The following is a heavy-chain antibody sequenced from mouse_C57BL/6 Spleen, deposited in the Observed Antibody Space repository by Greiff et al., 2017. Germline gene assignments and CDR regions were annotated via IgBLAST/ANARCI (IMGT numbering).Heavy chain of an antibody. Sequence: QVQLQQPGAELVKPGASVKLSCKASGYTFTSYWMHWVKQRPGQGLEWIGMIHPNGGSTNYNEKFKSKATLTVDKSSSTAYMQLSSLTSEDSAVYYCARSGAYYYYFDYWGQGTTLTVSS. D-gene: IGHD2-10*01. CDR3: ARSGAYYYYFDY. CDR2: IHPNGGST. CDR1: GYTFTSYW. J-gene: IGHJ2*01. V-gene: IGHV1-64*01.